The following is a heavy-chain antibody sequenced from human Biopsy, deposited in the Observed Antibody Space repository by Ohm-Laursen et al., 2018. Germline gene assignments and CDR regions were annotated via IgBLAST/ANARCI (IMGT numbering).Heavy chain of an antibody. Sequence: SLRLSCAAPGSTFSRYWLTWVRHPPGKGLEWAHTIKEDATLKWYADSVRGRFTVSRDNSKSLLYFQMDSLRAEDTAVYYCSTFHRGVDVFDIWGQGTMVTVSS. V-gene: IGHV3-7*01. CDR3: STFHRGVDVFDI. D-gene: IGHD3-10*01. J-gene: IGHJ3*02. CDR2: IKEDATLK. CDR1: GSTFSRYW.